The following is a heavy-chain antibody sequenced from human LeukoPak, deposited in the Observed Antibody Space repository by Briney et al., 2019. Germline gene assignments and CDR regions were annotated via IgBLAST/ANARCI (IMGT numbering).Heavy chain of an antibody. CDR1: GITFSSYE. Sequence: PGGFLRLSCATSGITFSSYEMNWVRQAPGKGLEWVSYITSSNTTMDYADSVKGRFTISRDNAKNSLYLQMNSLRAEDTAVYYCARRRSGWFDPWGQGTLVTVSS. CDR2: ITSSNTTM. D-gene: IGHD3-10*01. V-gene: IGHV3-48*03. J-gene: IGHJ5*02. CDR3: ARRRSGWFDP.